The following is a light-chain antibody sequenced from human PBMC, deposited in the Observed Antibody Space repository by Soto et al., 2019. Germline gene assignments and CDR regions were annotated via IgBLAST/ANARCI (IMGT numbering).Light chain of an antibody. CDR3: QQYGFAPPFT. J-gene: IGKJ3*01. Sequence: EIVLTQSPGTLSLSPGERATLSCRASQSVPSTYLAWYQQKPGQAPRLLIYGASTRATCIPDRFSGRGSGTDFTLTISRLEPDDCAVYLCQQYGFAPPFTLGPGTKADIK. V-gene: IGKV3-20*01. CDR2: GAS. CDR1: QSVPSTY.